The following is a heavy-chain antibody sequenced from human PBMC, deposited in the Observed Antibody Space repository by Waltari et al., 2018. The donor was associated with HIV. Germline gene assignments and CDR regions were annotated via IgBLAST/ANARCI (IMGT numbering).Heavy chain of an antibody. CDR3: ALYCSGGNCFFDY. D-gene: IGHD2-15*01. J-gene: IGHJ4*02. V-gene: IGHV1-2*02. CDR1: GYTFTDYY. CDR2: IKPKSGGT. Sequence: QEQLVQSGAEVKKPGASVKVSCKASGYTFTDYYMHWVRRAPGQGLEWMGWIKPKSGGTNYAQKFQGRVTMTRDTSSSTAYRELSSLRSDDTAVYYCALYCSGGNCFFDYWGQGTLVTVSS.